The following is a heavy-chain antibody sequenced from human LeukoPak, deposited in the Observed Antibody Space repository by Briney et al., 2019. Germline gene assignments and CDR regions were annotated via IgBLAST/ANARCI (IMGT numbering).Heavy chain of an antibody. CDR1: GSSVNSRSDY. CDR3: ARGSAVVAGADFDF. V-gene: IGHV4-39*07. D-gene: IGHD6-13*01. CDR2: IYYSGIT. J-gene: IGHJ4*02. Sequence: SETLSLTCTVSGSSVNSRSDYWAWIRQPPGKGLEWIGSIYYSGITYYNPSLKSRVTISEDTSKNEFSLNVSSVTAADTAMYYCARGSAVVAGADFDFWGQGTLVSVSS.